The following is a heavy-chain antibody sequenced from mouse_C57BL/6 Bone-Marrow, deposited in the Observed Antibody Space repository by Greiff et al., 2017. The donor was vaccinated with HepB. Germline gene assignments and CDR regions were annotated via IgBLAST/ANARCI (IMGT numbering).Heavy chain of an antibody. V-gene: IGHV1-61*01. J-gene: IGHJ1*03. CDR3: ARRGRGILVPWYFDV. D-gene: IGHD2-10*02. Sequence: QVQLQQPGAELVRPGSSVKLSCKASGYTFTSYWMDWVKQRPGQGLEWIGNIYPSDSETNYNQKFKDKATLTVDKSSSTAYMQLSSLTSEDSAVYYCARRGRGILVPWYFDVWGTGTTVTVSS. CDR2: IYPSDSET. CDR1: GYTFTSYW.